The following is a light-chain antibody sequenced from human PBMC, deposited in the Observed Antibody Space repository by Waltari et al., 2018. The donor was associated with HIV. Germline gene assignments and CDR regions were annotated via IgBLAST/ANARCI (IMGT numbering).Light chain of an antibody. J-gene: IGKJ2*01. CDR3: QQYNSDFYT. CDR1: QNVDTW. V-gene: IGKV1-5*03. CDR2: KAS. Sequence: IQMTQSPSILSASVGDRVNITCRASQNVDTWLAWYQQRPGRAPNLLIYKASTLEYGVPARFSGSGSGTNFTLTINTLHPDDFATYYCQQYNSDFYTFGLGTRLDLK.